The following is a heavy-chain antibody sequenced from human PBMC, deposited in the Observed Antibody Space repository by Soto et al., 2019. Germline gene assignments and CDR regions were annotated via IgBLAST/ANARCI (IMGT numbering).Heavy chain of an antibody. CDR2: IYYSGST. CDR3: ARQRYIAVAGYYYYGMDV. J-gene: IGHJ6*02. CDR1: GGSISSSSYY. V-gene: IGHV4-39*01. Sequence: SETLSLTCTVSGGSISSSSYYWGWIRQPPGKGLEWIGSIYYSGSTYYNPSLKSRVTISVDTSKNQFSLKLSSVTAADTAVYYCARQRYIAVAGYYYYGMDVWGQGTTVTVS. D-gene: IGHD6-19*01.